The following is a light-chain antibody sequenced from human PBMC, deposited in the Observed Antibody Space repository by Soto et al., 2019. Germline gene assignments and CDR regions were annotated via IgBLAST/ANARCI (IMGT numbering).Light chain of an antibody. Sequence: DIQMTQSPSSLSASVGDRVTITCRASQSISSYLNWYQQKPGKAPKLLIYAASSLQSGVPSRFSGSGSGTDFTLTISSLQPDDFATYYCQQSYSTPVGFGQGTKVEIK. V-gene: IGKV1-39*01. CDR2: AAS. J-gene: IGKJ1*01. CDR1: QSISSY. CDR3: QQSYSTPVG.